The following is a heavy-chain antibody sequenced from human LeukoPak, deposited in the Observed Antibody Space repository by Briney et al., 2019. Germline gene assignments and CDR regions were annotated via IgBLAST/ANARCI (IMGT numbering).Heavy chain of an antibody. CDR2: IIPIFGTA. CDR3: ARDPGYSYGYAGYYFDY. D-gene: IGHD5-18*01. CDR1: GGTFTSYA. V-gene: IGHV1-69*13. Sequence: SVKVSCKASGGTFTSYAISWVRQAPGHGLEWMGGIIPIFGTANYAQKFQGRVTITADESTSTAYMELSSLRSEDTAVYYCARDPGYSYGYAGYYFDYWGQGTLVTVSS. J-gene: IGHJ4*02.